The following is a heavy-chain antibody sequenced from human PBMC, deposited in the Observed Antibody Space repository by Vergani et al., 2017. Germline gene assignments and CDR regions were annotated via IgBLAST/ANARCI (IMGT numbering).Heavy chain of an antibody. CDR1: GYTFSNYY. V-gene: IGHV1-46*01. Sequence: QVQVVQSGAEVKKSGASVKVSCKTSGYTFSNYYMHWVRQAPGQGLEWMGIINPSGGHTNYAQKFQGRVTISVDTSKNQFSLKLSSVTAADTAVYYCARGKWELLGYWGQGTLVTVSS. J-gene: IGHJ4*02. CDR3: ARGKWELLGY. D-gene: IGHD1-26*01. CDR2: INPSGGHT.